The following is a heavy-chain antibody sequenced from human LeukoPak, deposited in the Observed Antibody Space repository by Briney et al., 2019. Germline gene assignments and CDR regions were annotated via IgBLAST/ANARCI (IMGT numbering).Heavy chain of an antibody. Sequence: GRSLRLSCAASGFTFSSYAMSWVRQAPGKGLEWVSAISGSGGSTYYADSVKGRFTISRDNSKNTLYLQMNSLRAEDTAVCYCTRVYSGYDGLDYWGQGTLVTVSS. CDR3: TRVYSGYDGLDY. CDR2: ISGSGGST. V-gene: IGHV3-23*01. J-gene: IGHJ4*02. CDR1: GFTFSSYA. D-gene: IGHD5-12*01.